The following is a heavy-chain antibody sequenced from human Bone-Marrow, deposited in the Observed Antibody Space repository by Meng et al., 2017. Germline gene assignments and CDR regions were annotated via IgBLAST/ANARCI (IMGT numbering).Heavy chain of an antibody. D-gene: IGHD1-1*01. V-gene: IGHV4-59*01. CDR1: GGSITSYC. J-gene: IGHJ6*02. CDR2: IYFSGMT. Sequence: SETLSLTCTVSGGSITSYCWSWIRQPPGKGREFIGYIYFSGMTNYNPSLKSRVTMSVDSPKNQVSLTLRSVSAADTALYYCARARTTGYPYFYSDAVDVWGLGTTVTVSS. CDR3: ARARTTGYPYFYSDAVDV.